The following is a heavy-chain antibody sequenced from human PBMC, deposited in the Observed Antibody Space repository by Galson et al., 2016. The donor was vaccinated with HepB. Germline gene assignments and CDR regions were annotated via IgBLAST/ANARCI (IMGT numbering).Heavy chain of an antibody. J-gene: IGHJ5*02. CDR2: ISSSGRYI. CDR3: ATDTSRDDDQ. D-gene: IGHD1-1*01. V-gene: IGHV3-21*01. CDR1: RFTFSSYS. Sequence: SLRLSCAVSRFTFSSYSMNWVRQAPGKGLEWVSFISSSGRYIYYADSVKGRFTISRDNAKNSLYLQMNSLRAEGTAIYYCATDTSRDDDQWGQGTLVTVSS.